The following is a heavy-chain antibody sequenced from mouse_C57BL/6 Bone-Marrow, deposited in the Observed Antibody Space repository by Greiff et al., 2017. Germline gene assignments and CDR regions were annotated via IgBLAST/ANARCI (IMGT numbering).Heavy chain of an antibody. J-gene: IGHJ1*03. V-gene: IGHV1-69*01. CDR2: IDTSDSYT. Sequence: QVQLQQPGAELVMPGASVKLSCKASGYTFTSYWMHWVKQRPGQGLEWIGEIDTSDSYTNYNQKFKGKSTLTVDKSSSTAYMQLSSLTSEDSAVYYCARGESNYLYWYFDVWGTGTTVTVSS. D-gene: IGHD2-5*01. CDR3: ARGESNYLYWYFDV. CDR1: GYTFTSYW.